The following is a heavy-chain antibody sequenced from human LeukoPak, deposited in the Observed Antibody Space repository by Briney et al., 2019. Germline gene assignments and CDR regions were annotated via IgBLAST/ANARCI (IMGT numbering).Heavy chain of an antibody. V-gene: IGHV3-15*01. CDR3: TTVVMGTPKDDY. CDR2: IRSEADGGTL. J-gene: IGHJ4*02. Sequence: GGSLRLSCAASEFSLINAWMSWVRQAPGKGLEWVGRIRSEADGGTLDYAALVKGRFTISRDASKNTLYLQMNSLKTEDTAVYYCTTVVMGTPKDDYWGQGTLVTVSS. D-gene: IGHD4-23*01. CDR1: EFSLINAW.